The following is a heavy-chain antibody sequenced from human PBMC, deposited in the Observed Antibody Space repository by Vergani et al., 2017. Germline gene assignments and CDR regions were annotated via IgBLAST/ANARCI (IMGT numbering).Heavy chain of an antibody. CDR1: GFTFSSYS. CDR2: ISSSSGYI. J-gene: IGHJ4*02. V-gene: IGHV3-21*01. Sequence: EVQLVESGGGLVKPGGSLRLSCAASGFTFSSYSMNWVRQAPGKGLEWVSSISSSSGYIYYADSVKGRFTISRDNAKNSLYLEMNSLRAEDTAVYYCARDYCSSTSCHLFDYWGQGTLVTVSS. CDR3: ARDYCSSTSCHLFDY. D-gene: IGHD2-2*01.